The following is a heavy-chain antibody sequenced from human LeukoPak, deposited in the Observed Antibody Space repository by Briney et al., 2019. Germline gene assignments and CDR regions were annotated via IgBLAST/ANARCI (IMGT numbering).Heavy chain of an antibody. CDR1: GGTFSSYA. Sequence: SVKVSCTASGGTFSSYAISWVRQAPGQGLEWMGGIIPIFGTANYAQKFQGRVTITADKSTSTAYMELSSLRSEDTAVYYCARVVVPAANHFCYYGMDVWGKGTTVTVSS. D-gene: IGHD2-2*01. CDR2: IIPIFGTA. CDR3: ARVVVPAANHFCYYGMDV. V-gene: IGHV1-69*06. J-gene: IGHJ6*04.